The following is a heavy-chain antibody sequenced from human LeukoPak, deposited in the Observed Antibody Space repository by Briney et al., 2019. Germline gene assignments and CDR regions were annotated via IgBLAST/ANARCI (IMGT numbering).Heavy chain of an antibody. J-gene: IGHJ6*03. Sequence: PSETLSLTCTVSGYSISSGYYWGWIRQPPGKGLEWIGSIYHSGSTYYNPSLKSRVTISVDTSKNQFSLKLSSVTAADTAVYYCARADYSNYYYYYYMDVWGKGTTVTISS. CDR1: GYSISSGYY. CDR3: ARADYSNYYYYYYMDV. D-gene: IGHD4-11*01. V-gene: IGHV4-38-2*02. CDR2: IYHSGST.